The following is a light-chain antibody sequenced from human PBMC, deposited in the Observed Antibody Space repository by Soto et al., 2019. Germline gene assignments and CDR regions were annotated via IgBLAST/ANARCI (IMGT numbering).Light chain of an antibody. Sequence: QSVLTQPPSASGTPGQRVTISCSGSSSNIGSNTVNWYQQLPGTAHKLLIYSNNQRPSGVPDRCSGSKSGTSASLAISGLQSEDEADYYCAAWDDSLNGHVVFGGGTNLTVL. V-gene: IGLV1-44*01. CDR1: SSNIGSNT. CDR3: AAWDDSLNGHVV. J-gene: IGLJ2*01. CDR2: SNN.